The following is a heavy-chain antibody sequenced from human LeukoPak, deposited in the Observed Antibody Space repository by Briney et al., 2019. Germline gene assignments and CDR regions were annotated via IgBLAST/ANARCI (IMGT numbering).Heavy chain of an antibody. CDR2: ISSSSSYI. V-gene: IGHV3-21*01. Sequence: GGSLRLSCPASGFTFSSYSMNWVRQAHGKGLEWVSSISSSSSYIYYADSVKGRFTISRDNAKNSLYLQMNSLRAEDTAVYYCARCTELPMVAAKPYYAMGVWGQGTTVSVSS. CDR1: GFTFSSYS. CDR3: ARCTELPMVAAKPYYAMGV. D-gene: IGHD3-10*01. J-gene: IGHJ6*02.